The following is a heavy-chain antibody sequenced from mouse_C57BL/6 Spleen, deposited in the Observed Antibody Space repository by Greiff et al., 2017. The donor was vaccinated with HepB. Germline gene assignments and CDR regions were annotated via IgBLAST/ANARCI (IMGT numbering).Heavy chain of an antibody. CDR3: ATLYGYDRVYYFDY. CDR2: INPKNGGT. D-gene: IGHD2-2*01. V-gene: IGHV1-22*01. Sequence: EVQLQQSGPELVKPGASVKMSCKASGYTFTDYNMHWVKQSHGKSLEWIGYINPKNGGTSYNQKFKGKATLTVNKSSSTAYMELRSLTSEDSAVYYWATLYGYDRVYYFDYWGQGTTLTVSS. J-gene: IGHJ2*01. CDR1: GYTFTDYN.